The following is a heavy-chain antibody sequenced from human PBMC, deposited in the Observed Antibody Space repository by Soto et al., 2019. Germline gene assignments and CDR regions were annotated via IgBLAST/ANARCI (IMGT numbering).Heavy chain of an antibody. V-gene: IGHV3-30-3*01. Sequence: GGSLRLSCAASGFTFNIYALHWVRQAPGKGLEWVAVISFDGTKKYYSDSVKGRFTISRDNLKNTLYLQMNNLRVEDAALYFCAREEDYGYRYITYGLDVWGQGTTVTVYS. CDR3: AREEDYGYRYITYGLDV. J-gene: IGHJ6*02. D-gene: IGHD4-17*01. CDR2: ISFDGTKK. CDR1: GFTFNIYA.